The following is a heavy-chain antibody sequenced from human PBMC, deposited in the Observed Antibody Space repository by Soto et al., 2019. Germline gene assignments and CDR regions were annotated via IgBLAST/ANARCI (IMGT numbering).Heavy chain of an antibody. J-gene: IGHJ4*01. D-gene: IGHD3-16*01. CDR1: GYTFTAYY. CDR2: INANNGDT. V-gene: IGHV1-2*04. CDR3: ARLYAYGCYPKDY. Sequence: GASVKVSCKASGYTFTAYYMSWVRQAPGQGLEWMGWINANNGDTNYAQNLQGWVTMTRDTSISTAYMELRRLRSDDTAVYYCARLYAYGCYPKDYWGQGTLVTVSS.